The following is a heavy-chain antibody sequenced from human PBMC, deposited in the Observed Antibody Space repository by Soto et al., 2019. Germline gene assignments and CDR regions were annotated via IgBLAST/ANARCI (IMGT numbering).Heavy chain of an antibody. J-gene: IGHJ4*02. CDR3: AKDLKEWELSAYFDY. Sequence: SGGSLRLSCAASGFTFSSYAMSWVRQAPGKGLEWVSAISGSGGSTYYADSVKGRFAISRDNSKNTLYLQMNSLRAEDTAVYYCAKDLKEWELSAYFDYWGQGTLVTVSS. D-gene: IGHD1-26*01. CDR2: ISGSGGST. V-gene: IGHV3-23*01. CDR1: GFTFSSYA.